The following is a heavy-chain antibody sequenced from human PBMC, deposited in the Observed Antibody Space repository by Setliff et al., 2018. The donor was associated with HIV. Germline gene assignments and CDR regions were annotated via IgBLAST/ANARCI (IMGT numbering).Heavy chain of an antibody. D-gene: IGHD2-15*01. J-gene: IGHJ4*02. CDR3: ARDDPDCSGGSCPFDY. CDR2: IIPIFGTA. CDR1: GGTFSSYA. V-gene: IGHV1-69*05. Sequence: SVKVSCKASGGTFSSYAISWVRQAPGQGLEWMGGIIPIFGTANYAQKFQGRVTITTDESTSTAYMELSSLRSEDTAVYYCARDDPDCSGGSCPFDYWGQGTLVTVS.